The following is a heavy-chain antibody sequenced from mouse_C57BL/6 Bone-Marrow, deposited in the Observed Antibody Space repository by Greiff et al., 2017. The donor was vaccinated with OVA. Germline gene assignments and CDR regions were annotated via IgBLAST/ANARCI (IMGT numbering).Heavy chain of an antibody. J-gene: IGHJ2*01. V-gene: IGHV5-9*01. CDR3: ARQNWDHFDY. CDR2: ISGGGGNT. CDR1: GFTFSSYT. Sequence: EVKLMESGGGLVKPGGSLKLSCAASGFTFSSYTMSWVRQTPEKRLEWVATISGGGGNTYYPDSVKGRFTISRDNAKNTLYLQMSSLRSEDTAFYYCARQNWDHFDYWGQGTTLTVSS. D-gene: IGHD4-1*01.